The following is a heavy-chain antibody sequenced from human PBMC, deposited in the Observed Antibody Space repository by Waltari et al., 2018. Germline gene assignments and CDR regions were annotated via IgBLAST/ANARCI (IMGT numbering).Heavy chain of an antibody. CDR3: ATAMVTYYFDY. V-gene: IGHV4-38-2*01. CDR1: GSSLSSGYY. CDR2: IYHSGST. Sequence: QVQLQESGPGLVKPSETLSLTCAVSGSSLSSGYYWGWIRQPPGKGLEWIGSIYHSGSTYYNPSLKSRVTISVDTSKNQFSLKLSSVTAADTAVYYCATAMVTYYFDYWGQGTLVTVSS. J-gene: IGHJ4*02. D-gene: IGHD2-2*01.